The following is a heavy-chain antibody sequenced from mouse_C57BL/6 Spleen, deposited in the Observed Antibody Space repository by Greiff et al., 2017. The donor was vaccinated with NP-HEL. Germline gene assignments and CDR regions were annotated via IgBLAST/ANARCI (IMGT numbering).Heavy chain of an antibody. CDR2: IHPNSGCT. CDR1: GYTFTSYW. D-gene: IGHD4-1*01. V-gene: IGHV1-64*01. J-gene: IGHJ3*01. Sequence: QVQLQQPGAELVKPGASVKLSCKASGYTFTSYWMHWVKQRPGQGLEWIGIIHPNSGCTNYNEKFKSKATLTVDKSSSTAYMQLSRLASEDSAVFFCASVNWDVWFAYWGQWALVTASA. CDR3: ASVNWDVWFAY.